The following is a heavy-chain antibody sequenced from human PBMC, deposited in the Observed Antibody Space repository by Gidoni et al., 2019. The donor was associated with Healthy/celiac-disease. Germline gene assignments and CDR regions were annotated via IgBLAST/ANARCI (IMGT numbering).Heavy chain of an antibody. D-gene: IGHD3-22*01. CDR2: ISGSGGST. J-gene: IGHJ4*02. CDR3: AKPLPTYYDSSGYYAH. V-gene: IGHV3-23*01. Sequence: EVQLLESGGGLVPTGWSLSLSCAASGFPFSSYAISGVRQAPGKGLEWVSAISGSGGSTYYADSVKGRFTISRDNSKNTLYLQMNSLRAEDTAVYYCAKPLPTYYDSSGYYAHWGQGTLVTVSS. CDR1: GFPFSSYA.